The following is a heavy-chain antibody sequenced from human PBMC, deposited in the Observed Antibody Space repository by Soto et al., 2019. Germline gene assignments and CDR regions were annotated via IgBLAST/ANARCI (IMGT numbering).Heavy chain of an antibody. Sequence: SETLSLTCTFSGFSISNYYCNWILQSPGKGLEWIGYIYSSGSTNYNPSLKSRVTISVDTSKNQFSLKLSSVTAADTAVYYCARGSGSYDYYYGMDVWGQGTTVTVT. CDR3: ARGSGSYDYYYGMDV. CDR1: GFSISNYY. J-gene: IGHJ6*02. CDR2: IYSSGST. V-gene: IGHV4-59*01. D-gene: IGHD1-26*01.